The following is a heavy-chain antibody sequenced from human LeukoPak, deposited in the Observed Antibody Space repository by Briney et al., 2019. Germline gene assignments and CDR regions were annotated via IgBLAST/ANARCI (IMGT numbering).Heavy chain of an antibody. Sequence: GGSLRLSCAASGFTFSSYAMSWVRQAPGKGLEWVSAISGSGGSTYYADSVKGRFTISRDNSMNTVYLQMNSLRAEDTAVYYCAKDHTGSYDYWGQGTLVTVSS. J-gene: IGHJ4*02. CDR3: AKDHTGSYDY. CDR2: ISGSGGST. D-gene: IGHD1-26*01. V-gene: IGHV3-23*01. CDR1: GFTFSSYA.